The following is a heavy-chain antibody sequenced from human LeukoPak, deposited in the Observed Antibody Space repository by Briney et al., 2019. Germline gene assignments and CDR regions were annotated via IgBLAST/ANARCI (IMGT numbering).Heavy chain of an antibody. CDR3: ASILYG. Sequence: GGSLRLSCAASGFTFRSYGMHWVRQAPGKGLEWVATFSSGGRTSYADSVKGRFTISRDTSQNTVYLQMNSLRDEDTALYYCASILYGWGQGTLVTVSS. CDR2: FSSGGRT. D-gene: IGHD2/OR15-2a*01. CDR1: GFTFRSYG. V-gene: IGHV3-53*01. J-gene: IGHJ4*02.